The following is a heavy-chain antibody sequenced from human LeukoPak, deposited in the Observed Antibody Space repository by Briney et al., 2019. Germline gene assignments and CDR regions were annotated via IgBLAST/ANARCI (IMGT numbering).Heavy chain of an antibody. Sequence: SETLSLTCTVSGGSISSYYWSWIRQPPGKGLEWIGYIYYSGSTNYSPSLKSRVTISVDTSKNQFSLKLSSVTAADTAVYYCARLYGSGSYYIDYWGQGTLVTVSS. D-gene: IGHD3-10*01. J-gene: IGHJ4*02. CDR1: GGSISSYY. V-gene: IGHV4-59*01. CDR3: ARLYGSGSYYIDY. CDR2: IYYSGST.